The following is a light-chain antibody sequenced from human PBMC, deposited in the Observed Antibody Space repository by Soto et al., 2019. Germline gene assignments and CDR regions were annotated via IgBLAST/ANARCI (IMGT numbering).Light chain of an antibody. CDR2: LGS. V-gene: IGKV2-28*01. CDR3: MQGLPALWT. CDR1: QSLLHSDGYNY. Sequence: DIVMTQSPLSLPVTPGEPASISCRSSQSLLHSDGYNYLDWYLQKPGQSPQLLIYLGSNRASGVPDRFSGSGSGTDFTLKISRVEAEDVGVYYCMQGLPALWTFGQGTKVEIK. J-gene: IGKJ1*01.